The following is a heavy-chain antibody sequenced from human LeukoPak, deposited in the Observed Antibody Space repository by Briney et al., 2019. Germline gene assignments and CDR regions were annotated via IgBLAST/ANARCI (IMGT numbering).Heavy chain of an antibody. CDR3: ARLVVPAATYYFDY. V-gene: IGHV4-59*08. D-gene: IGHD2-2*01. CDR1: GGSISSYY. J-gene: IGHJ4*02. Sequence: SETLSLTCTVSGGSISSYYWSWIRQPPGKGLEWIGYIYYSGSTNYNPSLKSRVTISVDTSKNQFSLKLSSVTAADTAVYYCARLVVPAATYYFDYWGQGTLVTVSS. CDR2: IYYSGST.